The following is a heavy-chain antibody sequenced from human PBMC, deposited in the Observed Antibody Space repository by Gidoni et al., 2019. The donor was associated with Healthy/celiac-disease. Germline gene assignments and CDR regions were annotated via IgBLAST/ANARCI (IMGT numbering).Heavy chain of an antibody. CDR1: GGSFSGYY. CDR2: TNHRGST. Sequence: QVQLQQRGAGLLKPSETLSPTCAGYGGSFSGYYWRWNRQAPGKGLEWIGETNHRGSTDYNPSLKSRVTISVDTSKNQFSLKLSSVTAADTAVYYCARPGHYDFWSGYYTGWFDPWGQGTLVTVSS. D-gene: IGHD3-3*01. V-gene: IGHV4-34*01. CDR3: ARPGHYDFWSGYYTGWFDP. J-gene: IGHJ5*02.